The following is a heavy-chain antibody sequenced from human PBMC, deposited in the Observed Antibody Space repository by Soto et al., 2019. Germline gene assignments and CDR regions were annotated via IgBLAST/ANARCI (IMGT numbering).Heavy chain of an antibody. V-gene: IGHV3-30*04. CDR2: ISYDGSNK. D-gene: IGHD3-22*01. Sequence: GGSLRLSCAASGFTFSSYAMHWVRQAPGKGLEWVAVISYDGSNKYYADSVKGRFTISRDNSKNTLYLQMNSLRAEDTAVYYCARDSPSGYYYYGMDVWGQGTTVTVSS. J-gene: IGHJ6*02. CDR1: GFTFSSYA. CDR3: ARDSPSGYYYYGMDV.